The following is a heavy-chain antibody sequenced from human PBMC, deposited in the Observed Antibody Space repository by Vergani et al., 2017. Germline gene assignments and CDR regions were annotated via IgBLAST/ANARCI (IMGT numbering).Heavy chain of an antibody. CDR2: ISSSSSYI. V-gene: IGHV3-21*01. Sequence: EVQLVESGGGLVKPGGSLRLSCAASGFTFSSYSMNWVRQAPGKGLEWVSSISSSSSYIYYADSVKGRFTISRDNAKNSLYLQMNSLRAEDTAVYYCAKKSSTRGEDYLGQGTLVTVSS. CDR1: GFTFSSYS. J-gene: IGHJ4*02. CDR3: AKKSSTRGEDY. D-gene: IGHD3-16*01.